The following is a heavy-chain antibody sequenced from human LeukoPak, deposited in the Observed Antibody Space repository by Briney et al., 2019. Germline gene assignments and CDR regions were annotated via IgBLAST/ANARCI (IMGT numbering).Heavy chain of an antibody. CDR3: ARGGYCSGGSCYGAYLMGIDY. CDR2: IISILGIA. J-gene: IGHJ4*02. D-gene: IGHD2-15*01. CDR1: GGTFSSYA. V-gene: IGHV1-69*04. Sequence: GASVKVSCKASGGTFSSYAISWVRQAPGQGLEWMGRIISILGIANYAQKFQGRVTITADKSTSTAYMELSSLRSEDTAVYYCARGGYCSGGSCYGAYLMGIDYWGQGTLVTVSS.